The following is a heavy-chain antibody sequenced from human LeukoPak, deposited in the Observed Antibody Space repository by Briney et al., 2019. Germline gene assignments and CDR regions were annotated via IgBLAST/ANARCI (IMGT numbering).Heavy chain of an antibody. CDR3: ARELREAAAGTNYYYGMDV. D-gene: IGHD6-13*01. V-gene: IGHV1-18*01. CDR2: ISAYNGVT. Sequence: GASVKVSCKASGYSFTSYGISWVRQAPGQGPEWMGWISAYNGVTKDAQKFQGRVTLTTDTSTRTAYMDLRSLRSDDTAVYYCARELREAAAGTNYYYGMDVWGQGTTVTVSS. CDR1: GYSFTSYG. J-gene: IGHJ6*02.